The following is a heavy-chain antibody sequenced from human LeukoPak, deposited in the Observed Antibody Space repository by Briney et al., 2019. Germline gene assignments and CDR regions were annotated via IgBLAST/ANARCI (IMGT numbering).Heavy chain of an antibody. CDR3: ANYGDYNYFDY. CDR2: ISSSSSCI. J-gene: IGHJ4*02. CDR1: EFTFSSYS. D-gene: IGHD4-17*01. V-gene: IGHV3-21*01. Sequence: PGGSLRLSCAASEFTFSSYSMSWVRQAPGKGLEWVSSISSSSSCIYYADSVKGRFTISRDNAKNSLYLQMNSLRAEDTAVYYCANYGDYNYFDYWGQGTLVTVSS.